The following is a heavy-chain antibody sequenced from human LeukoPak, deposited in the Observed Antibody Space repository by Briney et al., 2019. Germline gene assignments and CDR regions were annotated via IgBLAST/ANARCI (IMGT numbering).Heavy chain of an antibody. CDR3: ARHGDEYDDYRAFGVWFDP. CDR2: VSPDGYS. CDR1: GVSLTDYY. Sequence: SETLSLTCAVSGVSLTDYYWSWIRQSPGKGLEWIGEVSPDGYSKYNPSLKSRLSMSVDRSENQFSLRLTSVTAVDTAVYFCARHGDEYDDYRAFGVWFDPWGQGTLVTVSS. J-gene: IGHJ5*02. D-gene: IGHD4-17*01. V-gene: IGHV4-34*01.